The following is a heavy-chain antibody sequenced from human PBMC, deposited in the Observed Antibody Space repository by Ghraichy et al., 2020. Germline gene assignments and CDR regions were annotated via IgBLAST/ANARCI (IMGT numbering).Heavy chain of an antibody. D-gene: IGHD3-22*01. CDR2: INSGGSTI. V-gene: IGHV3-48*03. CDR1: GFAFSSYE. CDR3: ARSHYYDTSANRGSLFP. Sequence: GGSLRLSCAASGFAFSSYEMNWVRQAPGKGLEWVSSINSGGSTIYYADSVKGRFTISRDNAKNSLYLQMSSLRAEDTAVYYCARSHYYDTSANRGSLFPWGQGTLVAVSS. J-gene: IGHJ5*02.